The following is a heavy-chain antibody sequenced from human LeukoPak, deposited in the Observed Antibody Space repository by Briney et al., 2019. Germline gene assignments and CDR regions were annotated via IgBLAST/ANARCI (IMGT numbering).Heavy chain of an antibody. CDR1: GFTFTAYA. D-gene: IGHD4-23*01. Sequence: GGSLRLSCAASGFTFTAYAMTWVRQAPGKGLEWVSAISGSGGDTHYADSVKGRFTISRDNSKNTLYLQMNSLRAEDTAVYYCAKSREVTLVVVDYWGQGTLVTVSS. CDR3: AKSREVTLVVVDY. CDR2: ISGSGGDT. V-gene: IGHV3-23*01. J-gene: IGHJ4*02.